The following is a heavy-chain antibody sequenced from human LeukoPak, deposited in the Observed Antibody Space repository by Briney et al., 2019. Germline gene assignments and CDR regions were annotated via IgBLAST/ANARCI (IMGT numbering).Heavy chain of an antibody. CDR3: ARGRLGFCSGGSCSDFDY. V-gene: IGHV1-18*01. CDR2: ISDYNGKT. J-gene: IGHJ4*02. Sequence: ASVKVSCKASGGTFSSYAISWVRQAPGQGLEWMGWISDYNGKTNYAQKFQGRVTMTTDTSTSTAYMEVRSLRSDDTAVYYCARGRLGFCSGGSCSDFDYWGQGTLVTVSS. D-gene: IGHD2-15*01. CDR1: GGTFSSYA.